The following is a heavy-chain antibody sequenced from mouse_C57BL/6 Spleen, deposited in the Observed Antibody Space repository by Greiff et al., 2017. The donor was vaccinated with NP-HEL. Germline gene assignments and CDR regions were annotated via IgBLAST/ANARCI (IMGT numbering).Heavy chain of an antibody. CDR3: ARRGLDY. D-gene: IGHD3-1*01. CDR2: IYPGDGDT. CDR1: GYAFSSSW. Sequence: VKLMESGPELVKPGASVKISCKASGYAFSSSWMNWVKQRPGKGLEWIGRIYPGDGDTNYNGKFKGKATLTADKSSSTAYMQLSSLTSEDSAVYFCARRGLDYWGQGTSVTVSS. J-gene: IGHJ4*01. V-gene: IGHV1-82*01.